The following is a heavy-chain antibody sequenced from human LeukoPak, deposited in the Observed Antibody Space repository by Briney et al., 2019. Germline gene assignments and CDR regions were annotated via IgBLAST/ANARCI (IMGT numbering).Heavy chain of an antibody. D-gene: IGHD5-12*01. CDR2: ISRSGDT. J-gene: IGHJ4*02. CDR3: AREGSSGYDFDY. V-gene: IGHV4-31*03. Sequence: PSKTLSLTCTVSGASISSSGYYWSWIRQHPGKGLEWIAYISRSGDTYYNPSLKSRLIISIDTSTHQFFLRLTSVTAADTAVYYCAREGSSGYDFDYWGQGTFVTVSS. CDR1: GASISSSGYY.